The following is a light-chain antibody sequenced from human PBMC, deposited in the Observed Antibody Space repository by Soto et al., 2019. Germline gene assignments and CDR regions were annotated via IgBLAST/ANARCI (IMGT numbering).Light chain of an antibody. CDR2: DVS. V-gene: IGLV2-14*03. CDR3: SSYTSGSTRVV. J-gene: IGLJ2*01. CDR1: SSDVGGYNY. Sequence: QSVLTQPASVSGSPGQSITFSCTGTSSDVGGYNYVSWYQQHPGKAPKVMIYDVSKRPSGISNRFSGSKSGNTASLTISGLQVEDEADYYCSSYTSGSTRVVFGGGTQLTVL.